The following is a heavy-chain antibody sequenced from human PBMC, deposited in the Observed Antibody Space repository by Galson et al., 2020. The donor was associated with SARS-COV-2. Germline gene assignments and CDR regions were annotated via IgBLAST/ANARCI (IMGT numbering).Heavy chain of an antibody. Sequence: ETSETLSLTCTVSGGSISSYHWSWIRQSPGKGLEWIGYIYYSGSTNYNPSLKSRVTISVDTSKNHFSLKLSSVTAADTAVYYCARDERGYYFGMDVWGQGTTVTVSS. CDR1: GGSISSYH. V-gene: IGHV4-59*01. CDR2: IYYSGST. D-gene: IGHD3-16*01. CDR3: ARDERGYYFGMDV. J-gene: IGHJ6*02.